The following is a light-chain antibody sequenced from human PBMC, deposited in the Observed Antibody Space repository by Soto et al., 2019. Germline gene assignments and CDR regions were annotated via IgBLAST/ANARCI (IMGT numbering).Light chain of an antibody. CDR1: SSNIGAGYD. J-gene: IGLJ1*01. CDR2: GNS. CDR3: QSYDSSLSGFV. Sequence: VLTQPASVSGSPGQSITISCTGSSSNIGAGYDVHWYQQLPGTAPKLLIYGNSNRPSGVPDRFSGSKSGTSASLAITGLQAEDEADYYCQSYDSSLSGFVFGTGTKVTVL. V-gene: IGLV1-40*01.